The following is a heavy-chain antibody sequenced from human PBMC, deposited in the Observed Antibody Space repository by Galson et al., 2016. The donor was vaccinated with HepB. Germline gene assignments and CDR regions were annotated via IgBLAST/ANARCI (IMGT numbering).Heavy chain of an antibody. D-gene: IGHD4-17*01. CDR2: IYWDDDK. CDR1: GFSLSTSGVG. V-gene: IGHV2-5*02. CDR3: AHSENGDFVGY. J-gene: IGHJ4*02. Sequence: PALVKPTQTLTLTCTFSGFSLSTSGVGVGWIRQPPGKALEWLALIYWDDDKRYSPSLKRRLTVTKDTSKNLVVLTMSNMKPLDIATYYCAHSENGDFVGYWGQGTLVIVSS.